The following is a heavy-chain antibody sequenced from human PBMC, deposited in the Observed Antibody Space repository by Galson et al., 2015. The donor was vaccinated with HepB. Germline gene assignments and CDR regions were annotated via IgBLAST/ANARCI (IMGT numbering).Heavy chain of an antibody. D-gene: IGHD3-9*01. V-gene: IGHV1-2*04. CDR2: INPNSGGT. J-gene: IGHJ4*02. Sequence: SVKVSCKASGYTFTGYYMHWVRQAPGQGLEWMGWINPNSGGTNYAQKFQGWVTMTRDTSISTAYMELSRLRSDDTAVYYCARGDYDILTGYYLDYWGQGTLVTVSS. CDR1: GYTFTGYY. CDR3: ARGDYDILTGYYLDY.